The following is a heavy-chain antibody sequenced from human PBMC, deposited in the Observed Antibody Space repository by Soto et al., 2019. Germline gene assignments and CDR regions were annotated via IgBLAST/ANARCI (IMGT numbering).Heavy chain of an antibody. CDR1: GGTFSSYA. V-gene: IGHV1-69*13. CDR2: IIPIFGTA. J-gene: IGHJ6*02. Sequence: SVKVSCKASGGTFSSYAISWVRQAPGQGLEWMGGIIPIFGTANYAQKFQGRVTITADESTSTAYMELSSLRSEDTAVYYCAISTYGSGREIYYYYGMDVWGQGTTVTVSS. CDR3: AISTYGSGREIYYYYGMDV. D-gene: IGHD3-10*01.